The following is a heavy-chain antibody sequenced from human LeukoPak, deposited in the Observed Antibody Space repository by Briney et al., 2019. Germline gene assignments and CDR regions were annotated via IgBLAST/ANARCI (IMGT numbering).Heavy chain of an antibody. V-gene: IGHV6-1*01. CDR2: TYYRSKWYN. D-gene: IGHD2-2*01. CDR3: ARDPGRYCSSTSCYRGGWFDP. Sequence: SQTLSLTCAISGDSVSSNSAAWNWIRHSPSTALQWLGRTYYRSKWYNDYAVSVKSRITINPDTSKNQFSLQLNSVTPEDTAVYYCARDPGRYCSSTSCYRGGWFDPWGQGTLVTVSS. J-gene: IGHJ5*02. CDR1: GDSVSSNSAA.